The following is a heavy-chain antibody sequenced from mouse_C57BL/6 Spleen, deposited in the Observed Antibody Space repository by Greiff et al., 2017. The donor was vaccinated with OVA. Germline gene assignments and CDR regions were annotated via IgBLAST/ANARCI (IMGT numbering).Heavy chain of an antibody. V-gene: IGHV5-16*01. CDR1: GFTFSDYY. J-gene: IGHJ2*01. D-gene: IGHD1-1*01. CDR3: ARVGTTVVAYYFDY. Sequence: EVKVVESEGGLVQPGSSMKLSCTASGFTFSDYYMAWVRQVPEKGLEWVANINYDGSSTYYLDSLKSRFIISRDNAKNILYLQMSSLKSEDTATYYCARVGTTVVAYYFDYWGQGTTLTVSS. CDR2: INYDGSST.